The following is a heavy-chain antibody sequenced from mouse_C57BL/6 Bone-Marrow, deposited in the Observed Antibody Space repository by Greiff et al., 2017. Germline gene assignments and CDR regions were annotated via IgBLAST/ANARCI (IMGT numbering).Heavy chain of an antibody. CDR3: ARENLFITTVGYAMDY. CDR1: GYTFTSYW. CDR2: IYPGSGST. D-gene: IGHD1-1*01. Sequence: VQLQQPGAELVKPGASVKMSCKASGYTFTSYWITWVKQRPGQGLEWIGDIYPGSGSTNYNEKFKSKATLTVDTSPSTAYMQRSSLTSEDSAVYYCARENLFITTVGYAMDYWGQGTSVTVSS. J-gene: IGHJ4*01. V-gene: IGHV1-55*01.